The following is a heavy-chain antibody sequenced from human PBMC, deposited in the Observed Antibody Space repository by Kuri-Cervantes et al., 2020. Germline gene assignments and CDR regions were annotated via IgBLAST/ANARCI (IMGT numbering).Heavy chain of an antibody. V-gene: IGHV1-69*04. CDR1: GGTFSSYT. CDR2: IIPILGIA. CDR3: ARDHPQVITMIVVDYYYYYGMDV. D-gene: IGHD3-22*01. J-gene: IGHJ6*02. Sequence: SVKVSCKASGGTFSSYTISWVRQAPGQGLEWMGRIIPILGIANYAQKFQGRVTMTTDTSTSTAYMELRSLRSDDTAVYYCARDHPQVITMIVVDYYYYYGMDVWGQGTTVTVSS.